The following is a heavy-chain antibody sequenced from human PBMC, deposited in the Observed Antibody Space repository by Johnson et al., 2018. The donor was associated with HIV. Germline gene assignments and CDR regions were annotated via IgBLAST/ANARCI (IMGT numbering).Heavy chain of an antibody. CDR3: ARDRYPVDTAMAGEDAFDI. D-gene: IGHD5-18*01. J-gene: IGHJ3*02. V-gene: IGHV3-66*01. CDR1: EFTFSNAW. CDR2: ISGGST. Sequence: VQLLESGGGLVTPGESLRLSCVASEFTFSNAWMTWVRQAPGKGLEWVSYISGGSTYYADSVKGRFTISRDNSKNTLYLQMNSLRAEDTAVYYCARDRYPVDTAMAGEDAFDIWGQGTMVTVSS.